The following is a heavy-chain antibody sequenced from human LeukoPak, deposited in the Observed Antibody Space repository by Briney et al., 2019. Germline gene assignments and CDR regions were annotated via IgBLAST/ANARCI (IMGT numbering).Heavy chain of an antibody. Sequence: GGSLRLSCAASGFTFSDYALSWVRQAPGKGLEWVSTFDGINGPTYYADSVKGRFTISRDNSKNTLHLHMNSLRVEDSALYFCAKDLKGSGWDFDYWGQGTLVTVSS. J-gene: IGHJ4*02. CDR1: GFTFSDYA. CDR2: FDGINGPT. V-gene: IGHV3-23*01. CDR3: AKDLKGSGWDFDY. D-gene: IGHD6-19*01.